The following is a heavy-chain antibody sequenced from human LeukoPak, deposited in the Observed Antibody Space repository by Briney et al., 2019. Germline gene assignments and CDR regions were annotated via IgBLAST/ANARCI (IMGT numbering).Heavy chain of an antibody. V-gene: IGHV4-59*01. CDR2: IYYSGST. J-gene: IGHJ5*02. CDR3: ARYAGRYYDSSGSRGNWFDP. Sequence: SETLSLTCTVSNGSISSYYWSWIRPPPGKGLEWIGYIYYSGSTNYNPSLKSRVTISVDTSKNQFSLKLSSVTAADTAVYYCARYAGRYYDSSGSRGNWFDPWGQGTLVTVSS. CDR1: NGSISSYY. D-gene: IGHD3-22*01.